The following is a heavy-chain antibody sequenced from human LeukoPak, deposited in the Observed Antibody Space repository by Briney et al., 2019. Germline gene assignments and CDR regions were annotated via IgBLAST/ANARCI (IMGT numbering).Heavy chain of an antibody. V-gene: IGHV3-23*01. D-gene: IGHD6-13*01. J-gene: IGHJ4*02. CDR1: GFTFSSYS. CDR3: AKDRAQQLVLDF. Sequence: GGSLRLSCAASGFTFSSYSMTWVRQAPGKGLEWVSAIIGSGSSTYYADSVKGRFTISRDNSKNTLFLQMNSLRAEDTAVYYCAKDRAQQLVLDFWGQGTLVTVSS. CDR2: IIGSGSST.